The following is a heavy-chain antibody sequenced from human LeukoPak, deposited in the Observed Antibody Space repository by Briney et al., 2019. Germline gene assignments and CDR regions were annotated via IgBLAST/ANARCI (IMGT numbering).Heavy chain of an antibody. J-gene: IGHJ4*02. V-gene: IGHV4-34*01. D-gene: IGHD2-21*02. Sequence: SETLSLTCAVYGGPFSGYYWSWIRQPPGKGLVWIVEINHSESTDYNPTLKSRVTISVDTSKNQFSLKLSSLTAADTAVYYCARRVSSPGGMVTACWNYWGQGTLVTVSS. CDR2: INHSEST. CDR1: GGPFSGYY. CDR3: ARRVSSPGGMVTACWNY.